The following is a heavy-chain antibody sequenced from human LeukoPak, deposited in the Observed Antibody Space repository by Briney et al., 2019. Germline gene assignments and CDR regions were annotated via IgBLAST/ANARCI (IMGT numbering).Heavy chain of an antibody. Sequence: PSETLSLTCAVYGGSFSGYYWSWIRQPAGKGLEWIGRIYPSGSNIYNPSLQSRVTMSVDTSKNQFSLKLSSVTAADTAVYYCARAPSRNNWFDPWGQGTLVTVSS. J-gene: IGHJ5*02. CDR1: GGSFSGYY. CDR2: IYPSGSN. CDR3: ARAPSRNNWFDP. V-gene: IGHV4-59*10.